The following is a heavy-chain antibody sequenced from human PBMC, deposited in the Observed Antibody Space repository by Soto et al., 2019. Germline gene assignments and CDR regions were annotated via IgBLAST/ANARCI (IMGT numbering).Heavy chain of an antibody. Sequence: QVQLVESGGGVVQPGRSRRLSCAASGFTFSSYGMHWVRQAPGKGLEWVAVISYDGSNKYYADSVKGRFTISRDNSKNTLYLQMNSLRAEDTAVYYCAKDGPYYYDSSVDYWGQGTLVTVSS. CDR1: GFTFSSYG. J-gene: IGHJ4*02. CDR2: ISYDGSNK. CDR3: AKDGPYYYDSSVDY. D-gene: IGHD3-22*01. V-gene: IGHV3-30*18.